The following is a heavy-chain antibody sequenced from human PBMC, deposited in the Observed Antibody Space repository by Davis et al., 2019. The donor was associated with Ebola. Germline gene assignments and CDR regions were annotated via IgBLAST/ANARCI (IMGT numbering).Heavy chain of an antibody. Sequence: ASVKVSCKASGYTFTAHYLHWVRQAPGQGLEWMGWINPNSGDTKYAQKFQGIISMTRDTTTNTAYMELTRPTFDDTAVYFSARGSNFWSGYFMAYFDYWGQGTLVTVSS. CDR1: GYTFTAHY. J-gene: IGHJ4*02. CDR2: INPNSGDT. CDR3: ARGSNFWSGYFMAYFDY. V-gene: IGHV1-2*02. D-gene: IGHD3-3*01.